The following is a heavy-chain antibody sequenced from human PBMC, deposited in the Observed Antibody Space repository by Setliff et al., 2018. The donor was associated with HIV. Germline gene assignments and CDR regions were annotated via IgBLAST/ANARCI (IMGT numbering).Heavy chain of an antibody. CDR1: GDNFNTYG. J-gene: IGHJ4*03. CDR3: ARANSLLQYNEGWSPENPFNI. Sequence: ASVKVSCKASGDNFNTYGVSWVRQAPGQGPEWMGWISGFNAKTLYAPKFQDRVTLTTDTSTTTAHMELRSLRIDDTAIYYCARANSLLQYNEGWSPENPFNIWGQGTLVTVSS. V-gene: IGHV1-18*01. CDR2: ISGFNAKT. D-gene: IGHD1-20*01.